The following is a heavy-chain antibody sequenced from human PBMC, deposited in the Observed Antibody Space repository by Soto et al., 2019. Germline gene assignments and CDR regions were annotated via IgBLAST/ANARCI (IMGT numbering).Heavy chain of an antibody. D-gene: IGHD6-6*01. CDR2: ISVYNGNT. Sequence: TWVRQVRGQGLQWMGWISVYNGNTNYAQKFQGRVTMTTDTSTSTAYMELRSLRSDDSAVYYCARDSVAARPGWFAPWGQGTLVTVSS. V-gene: IGHV1-18*01. CDR3: ARDSVAARPGWFAP. J-gene: IGHJ5*02.